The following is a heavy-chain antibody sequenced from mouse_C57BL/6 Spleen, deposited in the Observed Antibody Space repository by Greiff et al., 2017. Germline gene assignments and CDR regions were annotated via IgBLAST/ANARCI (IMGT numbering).Heavy chain of an antibody. CDR3: ARPYDDYESWFAY. Sequence: QVQLQQPGAELVKPGASVKLSCKASGYTFTSYWMHWVKQRPGQGLEWIGMIHPNSGSTNYNEKFKSKATLTVDKSSSTAYMQLSSLTSEDSAVYYCARPYDDYESWFAYWGQGTLVTVSA. D-gene: IGHD2-4*01. CDR2: IHPNSGST. J-gene: IGHJ3*01. CDR1: GYTFTSYW. V-gene: IGHV1-64*01.